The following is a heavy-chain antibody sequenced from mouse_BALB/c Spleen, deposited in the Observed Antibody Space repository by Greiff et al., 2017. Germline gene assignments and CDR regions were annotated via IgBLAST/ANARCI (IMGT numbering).Heavy chain of an antibody. CDR3: ADGYAMDY. J-gene: IGHJ4*01. CDR2: INPSNGRT. V-gene: IGHV1S81*02. CDR1: GYTFTSYW. Sequence: VQLQQPGAELVKPGASVKLSCKASGYTFTSYWMHWVKQRPGQGLEWIGEINPSNGRTNYNEKFKSKATLTVDKSSSTAYMQLSSLTSEDSAVYYCADGYAMDYGGQGTSVTVSS.